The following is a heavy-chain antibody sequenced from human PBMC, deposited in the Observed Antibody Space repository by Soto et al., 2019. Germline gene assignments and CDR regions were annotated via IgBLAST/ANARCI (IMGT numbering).Heavy chain of an antibody. D-gene: IGHD3-10*01. CDR2: IIPIIGTA. CDR1: GGTFSSYA. J-gene: IGHJ6*02. Sequence: VQLVQSGAEVKKPGSSVKVSCKASGGTFSSYAISWVRQAHGHGLEWMGGIIPIIGTANYAQKVQGRVTITADESTSTAYMELSSLRSEDTSVYYCARPLWFGESYYYCRMDVCGQGTTVTVSS. CDR3: ARPLWFGESYYYCRMDV. V-gene: IGHV1-69*01.